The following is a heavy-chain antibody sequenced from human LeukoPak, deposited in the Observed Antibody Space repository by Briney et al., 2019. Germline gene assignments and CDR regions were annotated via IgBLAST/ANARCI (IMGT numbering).Heavy chain of an antibody. CDR1: GYTFTGYY. D-gene: IGHD2-2*01. V-gene: IGHV1-2*02. CDR2: INPNSGGT. Sequence: ASVKVSCKASGYTFTGYYMHWVRQAPGQGLEWMGWINPNSGGTSYAQKFQGRVTMARDTSISTAYMELSRLRSDDTAVYYCARDIRYCSSTSCYLSWFDPWGQGTLVTVSS. CDR3: ARDIRYCSSTSCYLSWFDP. J-gene: IGHJ5*02.